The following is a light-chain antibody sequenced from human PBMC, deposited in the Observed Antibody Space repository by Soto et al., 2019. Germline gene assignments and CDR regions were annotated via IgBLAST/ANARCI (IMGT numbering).Light chain of an antibody. J-gene: IGKJ1*01. Sequence: DIQMTQSPSTLSASVGDRVTITCRASQSISTGLAWYQQKPGKAPKLLIYKASSLESGVPSRFSGSGYGTEFTLTISSLQPDDFATYYCQQHSTSSRTFGQGTKVEIK. CDR2: KAS. CDR3: QQHSTSSRT. V-gene: IGKV1-5*03. CDR1: QSISTG.